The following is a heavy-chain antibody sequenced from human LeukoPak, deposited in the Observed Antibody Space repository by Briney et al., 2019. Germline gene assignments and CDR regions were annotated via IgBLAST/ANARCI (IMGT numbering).Heavy chain of an antibody. CDR3: ARHGSRWRGGLVGAFDY. J-gene: IGHJ4*02. D-gene: IGHD1-26*01. CDR1: GVSISSSNSY. V-gene: IGHV4-39*01. Sequence: SETLSLTCTVSGVSISSSNSYWGWIRQPPGKGLEWIGSIYYSGNTYYNASLKSRVTISGDTSKNQFSLKLSSVTAADTAVYYCARHGSRWRGGLVGAFDYWGQGTLVTVSS. CDR2: IYYSGNT.